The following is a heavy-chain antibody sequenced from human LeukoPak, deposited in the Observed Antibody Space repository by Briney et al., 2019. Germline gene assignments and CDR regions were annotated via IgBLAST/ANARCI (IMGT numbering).Heavy chain of an antibody. CDR3: TTELDVRPNHY. V-gene: IGHV3-15*01. J-gene: IGHJ4*02. Sequence: GGSLRLSCAASGLTFSNAGMSWVRQAPGKGLEWVGRIKRKSDGGTTDYAAPVKGRFTISRDDSKNTLYLQMNSLKSEDTAVYYCTTELDVRPNHYWGQGTLVTVSS. CDR2: IKRKSDGGTT. CDR1: GLTFSNAG. D-gene: IGHD1-14*01.